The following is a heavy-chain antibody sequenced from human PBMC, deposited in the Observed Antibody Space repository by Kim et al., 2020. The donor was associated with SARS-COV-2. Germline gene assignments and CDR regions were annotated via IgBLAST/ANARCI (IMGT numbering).Heavy chain of an antibody. D-gene: IGHD3-22*01. CDR3: ARGEAHYYDSSGPSRY. CDR1: GYTFTSYD. Sequence: ASVKVSCKASGYTFTSYDINWVRQATGQGLEWMGWMNPNSGNTGYAQKFQGRVTMTRNTSISTAYMELSSLRSEDTAVYYCARGEAHYYDSSGPSRYWDQGTLVTVSS. CDR2: MNPNSGNT. V-gene: IGHV1-8*01. J-gene: IGHJ4*02.